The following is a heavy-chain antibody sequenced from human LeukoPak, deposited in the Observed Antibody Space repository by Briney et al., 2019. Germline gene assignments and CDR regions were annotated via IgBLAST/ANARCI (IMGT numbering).Heavy chain of an antibody. CDR3: ATQRRIVATTYFDY. CDR1: GGSISSYY. CDR2: IYCSGSA. D-gene: IGHD5-12*01. V-gene: IGHV4-59*01. J-gene: IGHJ4*02. Sequence: PSETLSLTCTVSGGSISSYYWSWIRQPPGKGLERIGYIYCSGSANYNLSLQSRVTISVDTSKNQFSLKLSSVTAADTAVYYCATQRRIVATTYFDYWGQGTLVAVSS.